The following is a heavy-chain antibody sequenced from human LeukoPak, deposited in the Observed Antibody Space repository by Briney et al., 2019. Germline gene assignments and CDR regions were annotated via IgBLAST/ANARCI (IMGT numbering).Heavy chain of an antibody. D-gene: IGHD6-13*01. J-gene: IGHJ4*02. V-gene: IGHV4-61*02. Sequence: SSETLSLTYTVSGGSISSGSYYWSWIRQPAGKGLEWIGRIYTSGSTNYNPSLKSRVTISVDTSKNQFSLKLSSVTAADTAVYYCARMLVPDYFDNWGQGTLVTVSS. CDR2: IYTSGST. CDR3: ARMLVPDYFDN. CDR1: GGSISSGSYY.